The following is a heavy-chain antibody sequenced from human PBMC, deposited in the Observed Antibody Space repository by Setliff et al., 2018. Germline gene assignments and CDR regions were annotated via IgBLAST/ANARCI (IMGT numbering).Heavy chain of an antibody. D-gene: IGHD6-19*01. V-gene: IGHV1-18*01. CDR2: ISAYNGNT. Sequence: ASVKVSCKASGYTFTSYGISWVRQAPGQGLEWMGWISAYNGNTNYAQKLQGRVTMTTDTSTNTVYMELRSLRSDDTAVYFCVREYSGGGLMWGQGTMVTVSS. CDR3: VREYSGGGLM. CDR1: GYTFTSYG. J-gene: IGHJ3*01.